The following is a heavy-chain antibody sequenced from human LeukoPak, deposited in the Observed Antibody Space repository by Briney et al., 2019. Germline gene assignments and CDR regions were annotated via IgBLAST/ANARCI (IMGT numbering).Heavy chain of an antibody. V-gene: IGHV4-39*01. CDR2: IFNAGST. CDR1: GASIGSNTYY. J-gene: IGHJ3*02. D-gene: IGHD3-22*01. Sequence: KTSETLSLTCTVSGASIGSNTYYWAWIRQSPGKGLDWIGSIFNAGSTFYNPSLTSRVTMSVDTSKNQFSLKLSSVTAADTAMYYCARNMTVILVAERTDAFDIWGQGTMVTVSS. CDR3: ARNMTVILVAERTDAFDI.